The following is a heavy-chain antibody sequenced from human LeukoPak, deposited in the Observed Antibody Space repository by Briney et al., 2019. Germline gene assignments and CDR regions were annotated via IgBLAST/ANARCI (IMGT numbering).Heavy chain of an antibody. Sequence: ASVKVSCKASGGTFSSYAISWVRQAPGRGLEWVGGIIPIFGTANYAQKFQGRVTITADESTSTAYMELSSLRSEDTAVYYCARERDGYNFGLAFDYWGQGTLVTVSS. V-gene: IGHV1-69*13. J-gene: IGHJ4*02. D-gene: IGHD5-24*01. CDR3: ARERDGYNFGLAFDY. CDR1: GGTFSSYA. CDR2: IIPIFGTA.